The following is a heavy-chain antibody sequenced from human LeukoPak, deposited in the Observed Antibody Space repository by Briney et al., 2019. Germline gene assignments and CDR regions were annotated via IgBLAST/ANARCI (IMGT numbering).Heavy chain of an antibody. CDR2: ISYDGSNK. CDR3: ARDRSGSYYDGYFDY. V-gene: IGHV3-30-3*01. D-gene: IGHD1-26*01. J-gene: IGHJ4*02. CDR1: GFTFSSYA. Sequence: SGGSLRLSCAAPGFTFSSYAMHWVRQAPGKGLEWVAVISYDGSNKYYADSVKGRFTISRDNSKNTLYLQMNSLRAEDTAAYYCARDRSGSYYDGYFDYWGQGTLVTVSS.